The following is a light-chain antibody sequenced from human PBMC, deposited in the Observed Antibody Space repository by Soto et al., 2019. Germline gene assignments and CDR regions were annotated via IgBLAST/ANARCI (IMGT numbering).Light chain of an antibody. Sequence: QSALTQPASVSGSPGQSITISCTGTGSDVGGYNYVSWYQQHPGKAPKLMIYDVSNRPSGVSNRFSGSKSGNTASLTISGLQAEDEADYYCSSYTSSSTYVFGTGNKVTVL. CDR2: DVS. CDR1: GSDVGGYNY. V-gene: IGLV2-14*01. CDR3: SSYTSSSTYV. J-gene: IGLJ1*01.